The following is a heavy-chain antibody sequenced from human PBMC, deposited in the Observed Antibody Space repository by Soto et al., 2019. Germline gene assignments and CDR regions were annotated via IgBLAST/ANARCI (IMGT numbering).Heavy chain of an antibody. J-gene: IGHJ3*02. D-gene: IGHD2-8*01. CDR2: TYTSGIT. V-gene: IGHV3-53*01. CDR3: ALLTEWSHALDI. CDR1: GFSVSSKY. Sequence: EVQLVESGGGLIQPGGSLRLSCAASGFSVSSKYMSWVRQAPGKGLEWVSVTYTSGITYYADSVKGRFTISRDNSKNTLHLQMSSLRADDTAGYYCALLTEWSHALDIWGQGTMVTVSS.